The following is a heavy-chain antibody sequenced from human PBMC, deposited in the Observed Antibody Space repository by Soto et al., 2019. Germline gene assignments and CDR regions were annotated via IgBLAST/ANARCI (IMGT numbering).Heavy chain of an antibody. CDR1: GEAIHSDTSY. CDR3: ARHLDGAGSYWYYGLDV. CDR2: VFFGGTT. V-gene: IGHV4-39*01. Sequence: QLQLRESGPGLVKPSETLSLTCTVSGEAIHSDTSYWAWIRQSPGKGLEWIGSVFFGGTTYDNPSRRSRVTLSVERFKNQFSLKLSFVTAADTAVYYCARHLDGAGSYWYYGLDVWGQGPPVTVSS. J-gene: IGHJ6*02. D-gene: IGHD3-10*01.